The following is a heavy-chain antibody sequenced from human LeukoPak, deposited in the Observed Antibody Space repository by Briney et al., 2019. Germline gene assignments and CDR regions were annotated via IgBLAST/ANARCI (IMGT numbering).Heavy chain of an antibody. V-gene: IGHV4-59*12. CDR3: ARYCGGDCYPPFDY. Sequence: SETLSLTCTVSDGSITNYDWSWIRQPPGKGLEWIGYIYYSGSTYYNPSLKSRVTISVDTSKNQFSLKLSSVTAADTAVYYCARYCGGDCYPPFDYWGQGTLVTVSS. J-gene: IGHJ4*02. CDR1: DGSITNYD. CDR2: IYYSGST. D-gene: IGHD2-21*02.